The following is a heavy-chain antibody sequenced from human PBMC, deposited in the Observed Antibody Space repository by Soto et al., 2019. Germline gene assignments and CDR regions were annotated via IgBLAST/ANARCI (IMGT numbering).Heavy chain of an antibody. V-gene: IGHV4-39*01. CDR3: ARQRTSVVTQAYFDV. Sequence: SETLSVTCTINGDYISIRSYDWGWIRQPRGKGLEWIGSIYYSGRTYNNPSLRSRVSMSIDTSKDQFSLKLKSVTAADTALYFCARQRTSVVTQAYFDVWGPGSLVTGSS. CDR1: GDYISIRSYD. J-gene: IGHJ4*02. D-gene: IGHD2-21*02. CDR2: IYYSGRT.